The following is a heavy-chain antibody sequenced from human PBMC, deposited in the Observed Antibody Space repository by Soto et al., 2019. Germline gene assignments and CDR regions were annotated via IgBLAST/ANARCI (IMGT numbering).Heavy chain of an antibody. Sequence: QVQLLQSGTEVKEPGASVKVSCKASRYTFTSFDISWVRQAPGQGLEWVGWTTDSNTHRNYAQKLQGRVTMTTDTSKTTAYMELRSLRSDDTAIYYCARGGYSIGYHYWGQGTLVTVSS. J-gene: IGHJ4*02. D-gene: IGHD3-22*01. CDR2: TTDSNTHR. CDR1: RYTFTSFD. CDR3: ARGGYSIGYHY. V-gene: IGHV1-18*04.